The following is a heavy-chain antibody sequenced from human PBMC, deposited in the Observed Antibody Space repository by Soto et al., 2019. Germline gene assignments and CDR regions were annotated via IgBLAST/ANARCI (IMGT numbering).Heavy chain of an antibody. CDR2: IIPIFGTA. Sequence: ASVKVSCKASGGTVSSYAISWVRQAPGQGLEWMGGIIPIFGTANYAQKFQGRVTITADESTSTAYMELRSLRSEDTAVYYCESGPPPYDFWSGYYYYGMDVRGKGTTVTVSS. V-gene: IGHV1-69*13. J-gene: IGHJ6*04. CDR3: ESGPPPYDFWSGYYYYGMDV. D-gene: IGHD3-3*01. CDR1: GGTVSSYA.